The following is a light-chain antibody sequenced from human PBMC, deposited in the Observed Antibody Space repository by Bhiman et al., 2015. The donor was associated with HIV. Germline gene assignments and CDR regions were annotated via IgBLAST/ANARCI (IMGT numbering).Light chain of an antibody. J-gene: IGLJ3*02. CDR3: QSYDSSLSVWV. Sequence: QSVLTQPPSVSAAPGQKVTISCSGSSSNIGNNYVSWYQQLPGTAPKLLIYENNKRPSGIPDRFSGSKSGTSATLAITGLQAEDEADYYCQSYDSSLSVWVFGGGTKLTVL. CDR2: ENN. CDR1: SSNIGNNY. V-gene: IGLV1-51*02.